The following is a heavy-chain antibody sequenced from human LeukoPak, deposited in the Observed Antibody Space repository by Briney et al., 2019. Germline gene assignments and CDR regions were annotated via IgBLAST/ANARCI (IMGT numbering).Heavy chain of an antibody. CDR3: ARDLGFTFGGVIVKDY. CDR2: ISAYNGNT. Sequence: ASVKVSCKASGGTFSSYGISWVRQAPGQGLEWMGWISAYNGNTNYAQKLQGRVTMTTDTSTSTAYMELRSLRSDDTAVYYCARDLGFTFGGVIVKDYWGQGTLVTVSS. V-gene: IGHV1-18*01. CDR1: GGTFSSYG. D-gene: IGHD3-16*02. J-gene: IGHJ4*02.